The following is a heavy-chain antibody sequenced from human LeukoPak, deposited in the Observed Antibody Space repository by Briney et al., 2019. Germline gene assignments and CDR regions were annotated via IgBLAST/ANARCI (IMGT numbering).Heavy chain of an antibody. Sequence: GGSLRLSCAASGFTFNTYSMNWVRQAPGKGLEWVSYISSGSSYIYYADSVKGRFTISRDNAKNSLYLQMNSLRAEDTAVYYCARENYYGTSGYYSYWGQGTLVTVSS. D-gene: IGHD3-22*01. CDR2: ISSGSSYI. CDR1: GFTFNTYS. J-gene: IGHJ4*02. CDR3: ARENYYGTSGYYSY. V-gene: IGHV3-21*05.